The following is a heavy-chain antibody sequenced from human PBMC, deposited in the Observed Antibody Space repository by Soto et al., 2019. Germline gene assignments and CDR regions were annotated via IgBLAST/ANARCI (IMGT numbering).Heavy chain of an antibody. CDR3: ARDLWGYCGTDCYPLYV. Sequence: SETLSLTCTVSAGSISGYYWSWIRQPPGKGLEWIGYMYNTGSTVYNPSFKSRVTISVDTSKNQFSLKLNSVTAADTAVYYCARDLWGYCGTDCYPLYVWGQGTTVTVSS. D-gene: IGHD2-21*02. J-gene: IGHJ6*02. CDR2: MYNTGST. CDR1: AGSISGYY. V-gene: IGHV4-59*01.